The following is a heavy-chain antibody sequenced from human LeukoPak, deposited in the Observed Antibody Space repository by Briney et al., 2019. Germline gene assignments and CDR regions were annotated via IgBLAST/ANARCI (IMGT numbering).Heavy chain of an antibody. CDR3: AKGRFTSSTFDY. J-gene: IGHJ4*02. CDR1: GFTFSDYS. D-gene: IGHD2-2*01. CDR2: IRGDNSII. V-gene: IGHV3-23*01. Sequence: GGSLRLSCAASGFTFSDYSMNWVRQAPGKGLEWVSLIRGDNSIIEYADSVKGRFTISRDNSKNTLYLQMNSLRAEDTAVYYCAKGRFTSSTFDYWGQGTLVTVSS.